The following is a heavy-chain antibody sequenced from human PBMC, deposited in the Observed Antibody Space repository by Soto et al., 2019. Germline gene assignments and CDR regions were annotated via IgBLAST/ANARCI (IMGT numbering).Heavy chain of an antibody. D-gene: IGHD3-3*01. CDR1: GFTFSSYS. CDR2: ISGSSSYT. V-gene: IGHV3-21*04. CDR3: AKCVRGYYWYFDY. Sequence: PGGSLRLSCAASGFTFSSYSMNWVRQAPGKGLEWVSSISGSSSYTYYADSVKGRFTISRDNAKNSVSLQMNSLRAEDTAIYYCAKCVRGYYWYFDYWGQETLVTVSS. J-gene: IGHJ4*02.